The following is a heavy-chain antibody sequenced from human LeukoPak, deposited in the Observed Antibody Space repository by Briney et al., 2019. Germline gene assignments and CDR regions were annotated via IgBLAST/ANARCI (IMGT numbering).Heavy chain of an antibody. J-gene: IGHJ5*02. V-gene: IGHV1-18*01. CDR2: ISGYNGDT. D-gene: IGHD4-17*01. Sequence: GASVKVSCKASGYTFNTFGVAWVRQAPGQGLEWMGWISGYNGDTDYAANLRGRVTLTTDTSTNTAYMELRSLRSDDAAVYYCARSGDGNWFDPWGQGTLVTVSS. CDR3: ARSGDGNWFDP. CDR1: GYTFNTFG.